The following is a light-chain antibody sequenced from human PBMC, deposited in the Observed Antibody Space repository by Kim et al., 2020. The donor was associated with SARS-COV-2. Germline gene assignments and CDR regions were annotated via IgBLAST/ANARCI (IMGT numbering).Light chain of an antibody. CDR1: NSDIGVYNL. CDR2: EVT. CDR3: CSYAGDGTYV. Sequence: GPSITISCTGTNSDIGVYNLLSWYQQHPGKAPKVIIFEVTRRPSGVSDRFSGSKSGNTASLTISGLQTEDEATYSCCSYAGDGTYVFGSGTKVTVL. J-gene: IGLJ1*01. V-gene: IGLV2-23*02.